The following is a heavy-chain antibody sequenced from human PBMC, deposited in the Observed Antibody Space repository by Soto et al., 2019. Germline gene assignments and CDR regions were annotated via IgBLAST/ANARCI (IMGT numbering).Heavy chain of an antibody. D-gene: IGHD1-26*01. CDR3: AKAGGGATLSDY. J-gene: IGHJ4*02. V-gene: IGHV3-30*18. Sequence: QVQLVESGGGVVQPGRSLRLSCAASGFTFSSYGMHWVRQAPGKGLEWVAVISYDGSNKYYADSVKGRFTISRVNSKNTLYLQMNSLRAEDTAVYYCAKAGGGATLSDYWGQGTLVTVSS. CDR2: ISYDGSNK. CDR1: GFTFSSYG.